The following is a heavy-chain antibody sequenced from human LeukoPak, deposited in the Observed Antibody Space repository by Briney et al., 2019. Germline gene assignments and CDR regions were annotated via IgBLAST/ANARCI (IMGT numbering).Heavy chain of an antibody. D-gene: IGHD1-26*01. Sequence: ASVKVSCKASGYTFTSYGISGVRQAPGQGLEWMGWISAYNGNTNYAQKLQGRVTITTDTSTNTAYMELSSLRSNDTAVYYCARDWQGGRSGYYYYYYMDVWGKGTTVTVSS. CDR1: GYTFTSYG. J-gene: IGHJ6*03. CDR3: ARDWQGGRSGYYYYYYMDV. V-gene: IGHV1-18*01. CDR2: ISAYNGNT.